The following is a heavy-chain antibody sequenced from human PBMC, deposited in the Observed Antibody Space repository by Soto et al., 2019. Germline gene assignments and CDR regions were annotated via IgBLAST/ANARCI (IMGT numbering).Heavy chain of an antibody. CDR2: IYYSGST. J-gene: IGHJ4*02. D-gene: IGHD1-26*01. CDR1: GGSISSNNYY. V-gene: IGHV4-39*01. Sequence: QLQLQESGPGLLKPSETLSLTCTVSGGSISSNNYYWGWIRQPPGKGLEWLGSIYYSGSTYYNPSLKSRVTLSVDTSKNQFSLKLSSVTAADTAVYYCARHGRGSYYPLDYWGQGTLVTVSS. CDR3: ARHGRGSYYPLDY.